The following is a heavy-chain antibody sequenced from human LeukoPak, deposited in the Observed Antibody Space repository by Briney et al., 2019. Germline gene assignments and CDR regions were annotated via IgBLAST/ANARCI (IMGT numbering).Heavy chain of an antibody. Sequence: PGRSLRLSCAASGFIFSSYGMHWVRQAPGKGLEWVAVISYDGSNKYYADSVKGRFTISRDNSKKTLYLQMNSLRAEDTAVYYCAKSQIAVAVTGAFDIWGQGTMVAVSS. V-gene: IGHV3-30*18. J-gene: IGHJ3*02. D-gene: IGHD6-19*01. CDR1: GFIFSSYG. CDR3: AKSQIAVAVTGAFDI. CDR2: ISYDGSNK.